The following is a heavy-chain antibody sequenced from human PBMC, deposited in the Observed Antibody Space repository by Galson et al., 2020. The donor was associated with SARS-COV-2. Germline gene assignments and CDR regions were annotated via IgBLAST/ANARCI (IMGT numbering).Heavy chain of an antibody. Sequence: QLGESLKISCAASGFTFSSYAMHWVRQAPGKGLERVAVISYDGSNKYYADSVKGRFTISRDNSKNTLYLQMNSLRAEDTAVYYCARALGGGYQLPFDYWGQGTLVTVSS. J-gene: IGHJ4*02. V-gene: IGHV3-30*04. CDR3: ARALGGGYQLPFDY. D-gene: IGHD2-2*01. CDR1: GFTFSSYA. CDR2: ISYDGSNK.